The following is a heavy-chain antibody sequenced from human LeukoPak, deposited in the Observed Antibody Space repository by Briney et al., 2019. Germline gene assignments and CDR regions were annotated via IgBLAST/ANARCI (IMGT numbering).Heavy chain of an antibody. CDR1: GFTFSSYA. Sequence: GRSLRLSCAASGFTFSSYAMHWVRQAPGKGLEWVAVISYDGSNKYYADSVKGRFTISRDNSKNTLYLQMNSLRAEDTAVYYCARDLTRTSTVVVVVAGYPGYWGQGTLVTVSS. D-gene: IGHD2-15*01. CDR2: ISYDGSNK. V-gene: IGHV3-30*04. CDR3: ARDLTRTSTVVVVVAGYPGY. J-gene: IGHJ4*02.